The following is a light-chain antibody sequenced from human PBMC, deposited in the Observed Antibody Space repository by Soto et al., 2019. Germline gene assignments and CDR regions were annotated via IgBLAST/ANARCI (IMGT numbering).Light chain of an antibody. J-gene: IGLJ1*01. CDR2: SNT. CDR3: CSYAVSSTSV. CDR1: SSNIGPGYD. V-gene: IGLV1-40*01. Sequence: QSVLTQPPSVSGAPGQRVTISCTGSSSNIGPGYDVHWYQQLPGTAPKLLIYSNTNRPSGVPDRFSGSKSGNTASLTISGLQAEDEADYYCCSYAVSSTSVFGTATKVTVL.